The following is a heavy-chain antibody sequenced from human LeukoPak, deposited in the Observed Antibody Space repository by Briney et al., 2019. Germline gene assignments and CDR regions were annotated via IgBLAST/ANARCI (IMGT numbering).Heavy chain of an antibody. Sequence: GGSLRLSCAASGFTFSSYGMHWVRQAPGKGLEWVAVISYDGSNKYYADSVKGRFTISRDNSKNTLYLQMNSLRAEDTAVYYCANQVGYYDSSGSFDYWGQGTLVTVSS. CDR3: ANQVGYYDSSGSFDY. J-gene: IGHJ4*02. V-gene: IGHV3-30*18. CDR1: GFTFSSYG. CDR2: ISYDGSNK. D-gene: IGHD3-22*01.